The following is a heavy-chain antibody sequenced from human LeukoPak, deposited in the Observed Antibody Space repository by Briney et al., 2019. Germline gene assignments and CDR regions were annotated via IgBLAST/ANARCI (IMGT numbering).Heavy chain of an antibody. CDR2: IYHSGST. CDR3: ARGIVVVPAAVNWFDP. J-gene: IGHJ5*02. CDR1: GGSISSGGYY. Sequence: SETLSLTCTVSGGSISSGGYYWSWIRQPPGKGLEWIGYIYHSGSTYYNPSLKGRVTISVDRSKNQFSLKLSSVTAADTAVYYCARGIVVVPAAVNWFDPWGQGTLVTVSS. V-gene: IGHV4-30-2*01. D-gene: IGHD2-2*01.